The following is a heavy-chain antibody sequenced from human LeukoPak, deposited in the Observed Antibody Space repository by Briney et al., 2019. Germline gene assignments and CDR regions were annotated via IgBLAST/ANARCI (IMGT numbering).Heavy chain of an antibody. J-gene: IGHJ5*02. Sequence: PGGSLRLSCAASGFTFSSYWMSWVRQAPGKGLEWVANIKQDGSEKYYVDSVKGRFTISRDNAKNSLYLQMNSLRAEDTAVYYCARVFPPPGNYYDSSGYASDLWGQGTLVTVSS. D-gene: IGHD3-22*01. CDR2: IKQDGSEK. V-gene: IGHV3-7*01. CDR1: GFTFSSYW. CDR3: ARVFPPPGNYYDSSGYASDL.